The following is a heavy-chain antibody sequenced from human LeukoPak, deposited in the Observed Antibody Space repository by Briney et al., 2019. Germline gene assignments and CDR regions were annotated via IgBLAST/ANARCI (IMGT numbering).Heavy chain of an antibody. V-gene: IGHV4-39*01. Sequence: SETQSLICTVSGGSISSGTNYWDWIRQPPGKGMEWIGSLYYSGSTYYNPSLKSRVTISVDTSKNQLSLKLSSVTAADTAVYYCARHGERVYSYGHDYWGQGTLVTVSS. J-gene: IGHJ4*02. CDR1: GGSISSGTNY. CDR3: ARHGERVYSYGHDY. CDR2: LYYSGST. D-gene: IGHD5-18*01.